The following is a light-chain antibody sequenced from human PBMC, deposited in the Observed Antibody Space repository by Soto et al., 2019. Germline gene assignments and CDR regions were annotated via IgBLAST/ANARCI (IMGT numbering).Light chain of an antibody. J-gene: IGLJ1*01. CDR1: SSDVGGYNY. V-gene: IGLV2-14*01. CDR3: PSRTPGSLYV. Sequence: QSALTQPASVSGSPGQSITISCTGTSSDVGGYNYVSWYQQHPGKAPKLMIYEVSNRPSGVSNRFSGSKSGNTASLTISWLHAEDDADYYCPSRTPGSLYVFGTGSKLTVL. CDR2: EVS.